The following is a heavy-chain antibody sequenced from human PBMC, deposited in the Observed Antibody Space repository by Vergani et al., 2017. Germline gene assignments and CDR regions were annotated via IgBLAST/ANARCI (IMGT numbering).Heavy chain of an antibody. CDR3: AREDIRRKAFEY. CDR2: INPNSGGT. V-gene: IGHV1-2*02. Sequence: QVQLVQSGAEVKKPGASVKVSCKASGYTFIGYYMHWVRQAPGQGLERVGWINPNSGGTNYAQKFQGRVTMTRDTSISTAYMELSRLRSDDTAVYYCAREDIRRKAFEYWGQGTLVTVSS. CDR1: GYTFIGYY. D-gene: IGHD6-6*01. J-gene: IGHJ4*02.